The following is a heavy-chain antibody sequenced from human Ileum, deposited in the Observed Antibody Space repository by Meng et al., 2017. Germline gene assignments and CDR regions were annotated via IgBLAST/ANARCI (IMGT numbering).Heavy chain of an antibody. V-gene: IGHV4-4*02. CDR3: ARHGGYYQGF. D-gene: IGHD4-23*01. Sequence: QVLLLGAGPGLVKPSGTLSLTCAVSSGSITSDTYWSWVRLPPGKGLEWIGQISHSGSTFYNPSLKSRVTMSVDKSKSQFSLMLTSVTAADTAVYYCARHGGYYQGFWGQGTLVTVSS. CDR2: ISHSGST. CDR1: SGSITSDTY. J-gene: IGHJ4*02.